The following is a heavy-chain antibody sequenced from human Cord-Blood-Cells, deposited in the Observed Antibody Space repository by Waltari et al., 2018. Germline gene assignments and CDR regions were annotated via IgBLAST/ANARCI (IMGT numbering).Heavy chain of an antibody. Sequence: EVQLVQSGAEVKKPGESLKISCQGSGYSFTSYWIGWVRQLPGKGLEWMGIIYPGDSDTRYSPSFQGQVTISADKSISTAYLQWSSLKASDTAMYYCARHAMSYSGSYYALDYWGQGTLVTVSS. D-gene: IGHD1-26*01. CDR1: GYSFTSYW. CDR3: ARHAMSYSGSYYALDY. CDR2: IYPGDSDT. J-gene: IGHJ4*02. V-gene: IGHV5-51*01.